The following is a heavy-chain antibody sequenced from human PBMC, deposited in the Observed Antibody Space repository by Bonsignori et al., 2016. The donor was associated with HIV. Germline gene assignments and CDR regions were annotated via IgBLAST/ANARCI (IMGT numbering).Heavy chain of an antibody. J-gene: IGHJ3*02. Sequence: WVRQAPGQGLEWMGGLIPVFGTPKYGQMFQDRVTITADEFTSTAYMELSSLRSEDTAVYYCARGRTALLDAFDIWGQGTTVTVSS. V-gene: IGHV1-69*01. CDR2: LIPVFGTP. CDR3: ARGRTALLDAFDI. D-gene: IGHD1-1*01.